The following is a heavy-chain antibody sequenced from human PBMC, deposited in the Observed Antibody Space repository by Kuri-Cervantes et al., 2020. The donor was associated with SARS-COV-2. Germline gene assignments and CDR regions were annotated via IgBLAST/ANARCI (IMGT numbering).Heavy chain of an antibody. V-gene: IGHV3-23*01. D-gene: IGHD5-12*01. CDR2: ISGSGGAT. J-gene: IGHJ4*02. Sequence: GESLKISCAASGFTFSSHAMIWVRQAPGKGLEWVSSISGSGGATYYADSAEGRFTISRDNSKNTLSLQMNSLRAEDTTVYYCAKPLGYSGYDPPDYWGQGTLVTVSS. CDR3: AKPLGYSGYDPPDY. CDR1: GFTFSSHA.